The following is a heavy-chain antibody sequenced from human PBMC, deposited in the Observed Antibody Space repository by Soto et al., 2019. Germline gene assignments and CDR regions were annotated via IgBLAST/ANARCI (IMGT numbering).Heavy chain of an antibody. Sequence: PGGSLRLSCAASGFTFDDYTMHWVRQAPGKGLEWVSLISWDGGSTYYADSVKGRFTISRDNSKNSLYLQMNSLRTEDTALYYCAKEGYDSSGYYRAGDYYGMDVWGQGTTVTVSS. D-gene: IGHD3-22*01. V-gene: IGHV3-43*01. J-gene: IGHJ6*02. CDR2: ISWDGGST. CDR1: GFTFDDYT. CDR3: AKEGYDSSGYYRAGDYYGMDV.